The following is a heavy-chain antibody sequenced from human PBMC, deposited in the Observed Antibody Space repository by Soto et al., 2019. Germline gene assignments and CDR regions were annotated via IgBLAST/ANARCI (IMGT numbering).Heavy chain of an antibody. V-gene: IGHV3-23*01. CDR3: AKAGGSQFFDWFDP. CDR2: ISASGGST. Sequence: EVQLLESGGGLVQPGGSLRLSCAASGFTFSSYAMSWVRQAPGMGLAWVSGISASGGSTYYADSVKGRFTISRDNSKNTLYLHMNSRRAEDTAVYYCAKAGGSQFFDWFDPWGQGTLVTVSS. D-gene: IGHD3-16*01. J-gene: IGHJ5*02. CDR1: GFTFSSYA.